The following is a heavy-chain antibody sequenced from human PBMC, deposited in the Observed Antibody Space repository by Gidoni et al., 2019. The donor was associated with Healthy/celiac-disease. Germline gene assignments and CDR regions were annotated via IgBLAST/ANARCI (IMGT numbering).Heavy chain of an antibody. V-gene: IGHV3-9*01. CDR3: AKDMGPGIAAGAGLDY. J-gene: IGHJ4*02. Sequence: EVQLVESGGGLVQPGRSLRLSCAASGFTFDDYAMHWVRQAPGKGLEWVSGISWNSGSIGYADSVKGRFTISRDNAKNSLYLQMNSLRAEDTALYYCAKDMGPGIAAGAGLDYWGQGTLVTVSS. D-gene: IGHD6-13*01. CDR2: ISWNSGSI. CDR1: GFTFDDYA.